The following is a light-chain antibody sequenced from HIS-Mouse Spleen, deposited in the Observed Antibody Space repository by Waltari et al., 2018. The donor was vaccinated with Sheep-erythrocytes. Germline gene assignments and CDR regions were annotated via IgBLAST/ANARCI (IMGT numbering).Light chain of an antibody. V-gene: IGKV3-11*01. CDR1: QSVSSY. Sequence: EIVLTQSPATLSFSPGERATLSYRASQSVSSYLAWYQQKPGQAPRLLIYDASNRATGIPARFSGSGSGTDFTLTISSLEPEDFAVYYCQQRSNWLTFGGGTKVEIK. J-gene: IGKJ4*01. CDR2: DAS. CDR3: QQRSNWLT.